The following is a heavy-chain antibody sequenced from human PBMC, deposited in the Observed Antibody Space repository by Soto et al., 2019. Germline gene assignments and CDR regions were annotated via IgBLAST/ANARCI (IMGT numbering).Heavy chain of an antibody. CDR3: TRSGGSYSFGY. CDR1: GFTLSGSA. D-gene: IGHD1-26*01. V-gene: IGHV3-73*02. CDR2: IRSKTHNYAT. Sequence: EVQLVESGGGLVQPGEYLKLSCAASGFTLSGSALHWVRQASGKGLEWVGRIRSKTHNYATDYIASVKGRFTMSRDDSNNTAYLQMNVLKTDDTAVYYCTRSGGSYSFGYWGQGTLVTVSS. J-gene: IGHJ4*02.